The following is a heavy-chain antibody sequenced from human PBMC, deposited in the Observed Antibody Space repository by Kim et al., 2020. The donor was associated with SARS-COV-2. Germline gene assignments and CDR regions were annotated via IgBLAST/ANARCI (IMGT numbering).Heavy chain of an antibody. J-gene: IGHJ6*02. CDR2: IIPIFGTA. V-gene: IGHV1-69*13. CDR3: ARVDTVSIDNYYYYGMDV. D-gene: IGHD5-18*01. CDR1: GGTFSSYA. Sequence: SVKVSCKASGGTFSSYAISWVRQAPGQGLEWMGGIIPIFGTANYAQKFQGRVTITADESTSTAYMELSSLRSEDTAVYYCARVDTVSIDNYYYYGMDVWGQGTTVTVSS.